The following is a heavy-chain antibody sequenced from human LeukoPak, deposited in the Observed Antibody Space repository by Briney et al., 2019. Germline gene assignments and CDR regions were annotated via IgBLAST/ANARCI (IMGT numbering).Heavy chain of an antibody. CDR2: IHHSGST. D-gene: IGHD3-22*01. V-gene: IGHV4-34*01. CDR3: AREGDSSVYYDY. Sequence: SETLSLTCAVYRGSFSGYYWSWIRQPPGKGLEWIEEIHHSGSTNYNPSLKSRVTISVDTSKNQFSLKLSSVTAADTAVYYCAREGDSSVYYDYWGQGTLVTVSS. J-gene: IGHJ4*02. CDR1: RGSFSGYY.